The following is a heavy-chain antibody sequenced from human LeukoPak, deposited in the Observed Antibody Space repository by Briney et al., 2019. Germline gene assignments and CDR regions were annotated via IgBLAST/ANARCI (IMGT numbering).Heavy chain of an antibody. CDR3: ARDMGYMYCSGGSCYSE. V-gene: IGHV1-69*04. CDR1: GGTFSSYA. CDR2: IIPILGIA. J-gene: IGHJ4*02. Sequence: SVKVSCKASGGTFSSYAISWVRQAPGQGLEWMGRIIPILGIANYAQKFQGRVTITADKSTSTAYMGLSSLRSEDTAVYYCARDMGYMYCSGGSCYSEWGQGTLVTVSS. D-gene: IGHD2-15*01.